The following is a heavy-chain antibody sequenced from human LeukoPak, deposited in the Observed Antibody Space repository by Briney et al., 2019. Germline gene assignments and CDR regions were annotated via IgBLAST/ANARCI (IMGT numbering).Heavy chain of an antibody. Sequence: YWGWIRQPPGKGLEWIGSIYYSGSTYYNPSLKSRVTISVDKSKNQFSLKLSSVTAADTAVYYCARDGYCSSTSCYYSFDIWGQGTMVTVSS. CDR1: Y. J-gene: IGHJ3*02. CDR2: IYYSGST. V-gene: IGHV4-39*07. D-gene: IGHD2-2*01. CDR3: ARDGYCSSTSCYYSFDI.